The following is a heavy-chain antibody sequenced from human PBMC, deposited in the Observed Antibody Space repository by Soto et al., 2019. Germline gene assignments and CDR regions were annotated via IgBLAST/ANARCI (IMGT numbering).Heavy chain of an antibody. V-gene: IGHV3-23*01. Sequence: GRSLRLSCAASGFTFPNYAMSWVRQAPGKGLEWVSSINGPGDDTYYADSVKGRFTISRDNSKNTLYLQMNSLRAEDTALYYCARVCPGIYRDYWGQGTRVTLAS. CDR3: ARVCPGIYRDY. CDR1: GFTFPNYA. D-gene: IGHD3-10*01. J-gene: IGHJ4*02. CDR2: INGPGDDT.